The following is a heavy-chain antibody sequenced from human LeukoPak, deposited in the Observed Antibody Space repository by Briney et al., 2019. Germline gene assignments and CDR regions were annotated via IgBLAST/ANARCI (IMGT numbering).Heavy chain of an antibody. CDR3: ARDRSGWYPSDAFDI. V-gene: IGHV3-33*01. J-gene: IGHJ3*02. D-gene: IGHD6-19*01. CDR1: GFTFSSYG. CDR2: IWYDGSNK. Sequence: GGSLRLSCAASGFTFSSYGMHWVRQAPGKGLGWVAVIWYDGSNKYYADSVKGRFTISRDNSKNTLYLQMNSLRAEDTAVYYCARDRSGWYPSDAFDIWGQGTMVTVSS.